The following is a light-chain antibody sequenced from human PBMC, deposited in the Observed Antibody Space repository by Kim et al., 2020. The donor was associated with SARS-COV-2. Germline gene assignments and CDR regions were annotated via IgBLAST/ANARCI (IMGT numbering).Light chain of an antibody. J-gene: IGKJ1*01. Sequence: ASVGDRVTTACRASQDISNHLAWYQQKPGKAPEVLIYGASTLKPGVPSRFSGSGSGTEFTLTISSLQPEDFATYSCQQVNNFPRTFGQGTRVDIK. V-gene: IGKV1-9*01. CDR1: QDISNH. CDR3: QQVNNFPRT. CDR2: GAS.